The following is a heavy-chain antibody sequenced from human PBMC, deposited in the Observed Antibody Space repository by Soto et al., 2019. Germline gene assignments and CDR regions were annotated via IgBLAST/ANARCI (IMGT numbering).Heavy chain of an antibody. J-gene: IGHJ6*02. D-gene: IGHD3-3*01. CDR2: IIPIFGTA. CDR1: GGTFSSYA. CDR3: ARGGKGYDFWSGYYTPRDYGMDV. V-gene: IGHV1-69*06. Sequence: ASVKVSCKASGGTFSSYAISWVRQAPGQGLEWMGGIIPIFGTANYTQKFQGRVTITADKSTSTAYMELSSLRSEDTAVYYCARGGKGYDFWSGYYTPRDYGMDVWGQGTTVTVSS.